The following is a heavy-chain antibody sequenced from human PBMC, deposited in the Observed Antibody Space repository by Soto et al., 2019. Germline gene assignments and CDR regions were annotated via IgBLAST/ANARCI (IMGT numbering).Heavy chain of an antibody. V-gene: IGHV4-31*03. CDR2: IYYSGST. D-gene: IGHD4-17*01. CDR3: ARSPEATVTAFDY. Sequence: QVQLQESGPGLVKPSQTLSLTCTVAGGSISSGGYYWSWIRQHPGKGLEWFGYIYYSGSTYYNPSVKSRVTISVDTTKNQLSLKLSSVTAADTAVYYCARSPEATVTAFDYWGQGTLVTVSS. J-gene: IGHJ4*02. CDR1: GGSISSGGYY.